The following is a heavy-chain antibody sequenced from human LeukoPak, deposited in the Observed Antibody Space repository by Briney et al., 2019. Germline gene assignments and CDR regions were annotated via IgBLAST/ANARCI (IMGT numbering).Heavy chain of an antibody. V-gene: IGHV1-18*01. CDR2: IGAYNGNT. CDR1: GYTFTSYG. Sequence: ASVKVSCKASGYTFTSYGISWVRQAPGQGLEWMGWIGAYNGNTNYAQKLQGRVTMTTDTSTSTAYMELRSLRSDDTAVYYCARAGLYYYDSSGYSSFDYWGQGTLVTVSS. D-gene: IGHD3-22*01. J-gene: IGHJ4*02. CDR3: ARAGLYYYDSSGYSSFDY.